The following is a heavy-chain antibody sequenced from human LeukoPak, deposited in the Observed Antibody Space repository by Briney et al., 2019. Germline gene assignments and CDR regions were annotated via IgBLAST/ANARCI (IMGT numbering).Heavy chain of an antibody. CDR1: GDSVSSGSHY. V-gene: IGHV4-61*01. J-gene: IGHJ6*03. Sequence: PSETLSLTCTVSGDSVSSGSHYWSWIRQPPGKGLECIGYISNSGSTNYNPSLKSRVTISVDTSKNQLSLNLNSVTAADTAVYYCARSYYDFWSGSYYYYTDVWGKGTTVTVSS. D-gene: IGHD3-3*01. CDR2: ISNSGST. CDR3: ARSYYDFWSGSYYYYTDV.